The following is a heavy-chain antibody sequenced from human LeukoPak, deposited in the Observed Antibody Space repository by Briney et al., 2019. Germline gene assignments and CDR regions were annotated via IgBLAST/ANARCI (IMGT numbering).Heavy chain of an antibody. CDR2: INHSGST. D-gene: IGHD5-18*01. J-gene: IGHJ6*03. V-gene: IGHV4-34*01. CDR3: ARGKGYSYGYYYYYYMDV. Sequence: SETLSLTCAVYGGSFSGYYWSWTRQPPGKGLEWIGEINHSGSTNYNPSLKSRVTISVDTSKNQFSLKLSSVTAADTAVYYCARGKGYSYGYYYYYYMDVWGKGTTVTVSS. CDR1: GGSFSGYY.